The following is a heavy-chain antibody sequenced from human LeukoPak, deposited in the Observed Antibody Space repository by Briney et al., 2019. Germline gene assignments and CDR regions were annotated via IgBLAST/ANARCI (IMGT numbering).Heavy chain of an antibody. CDR2: IYYSGST. J-gene: IGHJ4*02. CDR1: GGSISSYY. D-gene: IGHD4-17*01. Sequence: SETLSLTCTVSGGSISSYYWSWIRQPPGKGLEWIGYIYYSGSTNHNPSLKSRVTISVDTSKNQFSLKVSSVTAADTAVYYCARDTGYGDPFDYWGQGTLVTVSS. CDR3: ARDTGYGDPFDY. V-gene: IGHV4-59*01.